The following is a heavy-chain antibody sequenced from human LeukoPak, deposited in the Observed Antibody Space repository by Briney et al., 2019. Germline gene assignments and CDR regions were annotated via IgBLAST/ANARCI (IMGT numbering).Heavy chain of an antibody. J-gene: IGHJ4*02. CDR2: INPSGGST. V-gene: IGHV1-46*01. D-gene: IGHD5-18*01. Sequence: ASVKVSCKASGYTFTSYGISWVRQAPGQGLEWMGIINPSGGSTSYAQKFQGRVTMTRDTSTSTVYMELSSLRSEDTAVYYCARDRTNTAMAGLDYWGQGTLVTVSS. CDR3: ARDRTNTAMAGLDY. CDR1: GYTFTSYG.